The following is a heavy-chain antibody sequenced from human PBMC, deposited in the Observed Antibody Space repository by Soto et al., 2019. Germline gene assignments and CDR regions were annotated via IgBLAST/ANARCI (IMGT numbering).Heavy chain of an antibody. J-gene: IGHJ6*02. CDR3: ARTMDYYYGRGSGNGHGV. CDR1: GYTFTAYY. Sequence: QVQLVQSGAEVKEPGDSARVSCEASGYTFTAYYIHWVRRAPGQGLEWMGWINPKFGDTTYAQDFQGRVPMTRDMSISTVYMELSRLSSDDTATYYCARTMDYYYGRGSGNGHGVWGEGTTVTV. CDR2: INPKFGDT. V-gene: IGHV1-2*02. D-gene: IGHD3-10*02.